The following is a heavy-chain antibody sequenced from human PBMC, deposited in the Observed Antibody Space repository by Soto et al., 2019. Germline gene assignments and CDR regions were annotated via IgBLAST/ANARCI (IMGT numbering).Heavy chain of an antibody. V-gene: IGHV3-33*01. Sequence: RGSLRLSCAASGFTFSTYGMHWVRQAPGKGLEWVAVIWSDGGNEYYADSVKGRFTISRDNSKNTLYLQMNSLRAEDTAVYYCARRRDGRSTGYHWIDLWGQGTLVTVSS. CDR1: GFTFSTYG. CDR2: IWSDGGNE. CDR3: ARRRDGRSTGYHWIDL. D-gene: IGHD3-22*01. J-gene: IGHJ4*02.